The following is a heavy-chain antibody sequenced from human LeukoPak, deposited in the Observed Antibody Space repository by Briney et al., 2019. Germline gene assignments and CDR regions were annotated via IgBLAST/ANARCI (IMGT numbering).Heavy chain of an antibody. Sequence: SQTLSLTCTVSGGSISSGGYSWSWIRQHPGKGLEWIGYIYYSGSTYYNPSLKSRVTISVDTSKNQFSLKLSSVTAADTAVYYCARATTETKNLFDPWGQGTLATVSS. CDR3: ARATTETKNLFDP. J-gene: IGHJ5*02. D-gene: IGHD4-17*01. CDR1: GGSISSGGYS. CDR2: IYYSGST. V-gene: IGHV4-31*03.